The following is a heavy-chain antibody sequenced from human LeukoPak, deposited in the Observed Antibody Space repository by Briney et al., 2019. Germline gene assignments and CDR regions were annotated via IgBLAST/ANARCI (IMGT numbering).Heavy chain of an antibody. CDR3: AKARSGLWLGGSPFDY. Sequence: PGGSLRLSCAASGFTFSSYEMNWVRQAPGKGLEWVSYISSSGSTIYYADSVKGRFAISRDNSKNTLYLQMNSLRAEDTAVYYCAKARSGLWLGGSPFDYWGQGTLVTVSS. D-gene: IGHD3-10*01. CDR2: ISSSGSTI. J-gene: IGHJ4*02. V-gene: IGHV3-48*03. CDR1: GFTFSSYE.